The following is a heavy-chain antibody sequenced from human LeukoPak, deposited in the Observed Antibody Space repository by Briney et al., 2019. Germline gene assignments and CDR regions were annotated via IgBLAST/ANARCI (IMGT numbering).Heavy chain of an antibody. CDR1: GGSIRSYY. CDR3: ARTGSTVTMLYPFDH. CDR2: IYYSGST. Sequence: SSETLSLTSTVSGGSIRSYYWSWIRQPPGKGLEWIGYIYYSGSTNYNPSLKSRVSISVDTSKNQLSLKLSSVTAADTAVYYCARTGSTVTMLYPFDHWGQGTLVTVSS. V-gene: IGHV4-59*01. J-gene: IGHJ4*02. D-gene: IGHD4-17*01.